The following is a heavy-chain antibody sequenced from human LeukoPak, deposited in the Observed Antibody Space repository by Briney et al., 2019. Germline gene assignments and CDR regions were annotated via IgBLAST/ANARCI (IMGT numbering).Heavy chain of an antibody. Sequence: SETLSLICTASGGSISSHYWSWIRQPPGKGLEWIGYIYYSGSTNYNPSLKSRVTISVDTSKNQFSLKLSSVTAADTAVYYCARVRSSGYYYMDVWGKGTTVTVSS. V-gene: IGHV4-59*11. J-gene: IGHJ6*03. CDR2: IYYSGST. D-gene: IGHD2-15*01. CDR3: ARVRSSGYYYMDV. CDR1: GGSISSHY.